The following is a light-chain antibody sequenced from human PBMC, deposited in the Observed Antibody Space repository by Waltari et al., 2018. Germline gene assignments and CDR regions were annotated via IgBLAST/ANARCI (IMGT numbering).Light chain of an antibody. CDR2: GAS. J-gene: IGKJ2*01. CDR1: QSISTY. CDR3: QQSYNTPPYT. V-gene: IGKV1-39*01. Sequence: DIQMTQSPSSLSASVGDRVNITCRTSQSISTYLNWYQLRPGKAPRLLIYGASTLESGVPSRFRGSGSGTDFTLTISSIQPEDFATYYCQQSYNTPPYTFGQGTKLEIK.